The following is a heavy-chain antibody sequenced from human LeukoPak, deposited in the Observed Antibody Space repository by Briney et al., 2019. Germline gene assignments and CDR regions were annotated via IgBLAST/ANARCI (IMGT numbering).Heavy chain of an antibody. Sequence: GGSLRLSCAASGFTFSSYWMHWVRQAPGKGLLWVSRINSDGSSTSYADSVKGRFTISRDNSKNTLYLQMNSLRAEDTAVYYCAKLPDSSGYITANYFDYWGQGTLVTVSS. CDR2: INSDGSST. CDR1: GFTFSSYW. D-gene: IGHD3-22*01. J-gene: IGHJ4*02. CDR3: AKLPDSSGYITANYFDY. V-gene: IGHV3-74*01.